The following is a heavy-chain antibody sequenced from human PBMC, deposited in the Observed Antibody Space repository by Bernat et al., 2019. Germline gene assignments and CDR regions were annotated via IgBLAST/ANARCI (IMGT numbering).Heavy chain of an antibody. J-gene: IGHJ6*02. D-gene: IGHD6-13*01. CDR2: ISGSGTST. CDR1: GFTLSTYA. V-gene: IGHV3-23*01. CDR3: AREGQLSYYYSGMDV. Sequence: EVQLLESGGGLVQPGGSLRLSCAASGFTLSTYALSWVRQAPGKGLEWVSAISGSGTSTDYADSVKGRFPISRDNSNNTVYLQMNSLRAEDTAVFYCAREGQLSYYYSGMDVWGQGTTVTVSS.